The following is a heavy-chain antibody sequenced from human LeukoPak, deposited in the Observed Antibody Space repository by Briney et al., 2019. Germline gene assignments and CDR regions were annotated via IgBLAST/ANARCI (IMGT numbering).Heavy chain of an antibody. CDR2: ISGSGGST. CDR3: AKFQGEIWNDNHYYYGMDV. Sequence: GGSLRLSCAASGFTFSSYAMSWVRQAPGKGLEWVSAISGSGGSTYYADSVKGRFTISRDNSKNTLYQQMTSRRAEATAVYYCAKFQGEIWNDNHYYYGMDVWGKGTTVTVSS. CDR1: GFTFSSYA. J-gene: IGHJ6*04. D-gene: IGHD1-1*01. V-gene: IGHV3-23*01.